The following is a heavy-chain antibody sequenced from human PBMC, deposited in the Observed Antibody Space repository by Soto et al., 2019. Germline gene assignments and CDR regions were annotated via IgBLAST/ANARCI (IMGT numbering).Heavy chain of an antibody. CDR1: VYTLSIDA. CDR3: ARDNGDGKFDL. CDR2: INAGYGNT. D-gene: IGHD2-8*01. J-gene: IGHJ4*02. Sequence: ASVXGAWKSAVYTLSIDARDCCLQAPGQRLGWMGWINAGYGNTKSSQKFQDRVTISRDTSASTAYMELTSLRSEDTDVYYCARDNGDGKFDLWGQGTLVTVYS. V-gene: IGHV1-3*01.